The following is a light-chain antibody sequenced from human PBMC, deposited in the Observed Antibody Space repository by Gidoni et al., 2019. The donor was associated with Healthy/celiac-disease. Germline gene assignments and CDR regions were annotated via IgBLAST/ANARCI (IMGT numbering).Light chain of an antibody. Sequence: EIVLTQSPATLSLSPGERATLSCRASQSVSSYLAWYQQKPGQAPRLLIYDASNRATGIPARFSGIGSGTDFTLTISSLEPEDFAVYYCQQRSNWRDTFGQGTKLEIK. CDR1: QSVSSY. V-gene: IGKV3-11*01. J-gene: IGKJ2*01. CDR2: DAS. CDR3: QQRSNWRDT.